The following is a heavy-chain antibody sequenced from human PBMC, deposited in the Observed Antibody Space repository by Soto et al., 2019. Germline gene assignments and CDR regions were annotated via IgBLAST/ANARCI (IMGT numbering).Heavy chain of an antibody. V-gene: IGHV1-18*01. Sequence: ASVKVSCKASGYTFTSYGISWVRQAPGQGLEWMGWISAYNGNTNYAQKLQGRVTMTTDTSTSTAYMELRSLRSDDTAVYYCASSPRGRGYSYGYNDYWGQGTLVTVSS. CDR3: ASSPRGRGYSYGYNDY. CDR1: GYTFTSYG. J-gene: IGHJ4*02. CDR2: ISAYNGNT. D-gene: IGHD5-18*01.